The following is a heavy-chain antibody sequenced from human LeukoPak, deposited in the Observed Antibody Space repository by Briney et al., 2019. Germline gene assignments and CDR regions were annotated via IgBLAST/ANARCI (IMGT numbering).Heavy chain of an antibody. CDR2: INAGNGNT. D-gene: IGHD3-22*01. CDR3: ARGYYYDSSGYYKDVDY. J-gene: IGHJ4*02. CDR1: GYTFTSYA. Sequence: ASVKVSCKASGYTFTSYAMQWVRQAPGQRLEWMGWINAGNGNTKYSQEFQGRVTITRDTSASTAYMELSSLRSEDMAVYYCARGYYYDSSGYYKDVDYWGQGTLVTVSS. V-gene: IGHV1-3*03.